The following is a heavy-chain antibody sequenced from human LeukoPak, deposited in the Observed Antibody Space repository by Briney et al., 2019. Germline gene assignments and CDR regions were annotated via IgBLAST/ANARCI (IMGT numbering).Heavy chain of an antibody. CDR2: ISGSGTTI. Sequence: PGGSLRLSCAASGFTFSSYEMNWVRQAPGKGLERVSYISGSGTTIYYADSVKGRFTISRDNAKNTLYLQMNSLRAEDTAVYYCVRDRSGSSSVYWGQGTLVTVSS. J-gene: IGHJ4*02. CDR1: GFTFSSYE. D-gene: IGHD6-6*01. CDR3: VRDRSGSSSVY. V-gene: IGHV3-48*03.